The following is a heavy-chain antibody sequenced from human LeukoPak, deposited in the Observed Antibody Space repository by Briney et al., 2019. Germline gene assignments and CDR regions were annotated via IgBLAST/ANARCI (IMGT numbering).Heavy chain of an antibody. CDR2: IYYSGST. J-gene: IGHJ5*02. Sequence: PSETLSLTCTVSGGSISSSSYYWGWIRQPPGKGLEWIGSIYYSGSTYYNPSLKSRVTISVDTSKNQFSLKLSSVTAADTAVYYCARKQHSAFDPWGQGTLVTVSS. CDR3: ARKQHSAFDP. V-gene: IGHV4-39*07. CDR1: GGSISSSSYY. D-gene: IGHD1/OR15-1a*01.